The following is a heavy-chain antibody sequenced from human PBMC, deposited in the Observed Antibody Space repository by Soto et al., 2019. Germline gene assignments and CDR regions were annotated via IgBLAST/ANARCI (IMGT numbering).Heavy chain of an antibody. J-gene: IGHJ4*02. CDR1: GYTFTNYG. D-gene: IGHD1-1*01. CDR2: ISGYNSNT. V-gene: IGHV1-18*04. CDR3: ARDTLAPGEAEPFDN. Sequence: ASVKVSCKASGYTFTNYGFSWVRQAPGQGLEWMGWISGYNSNTNYAQKLQDRVRMTTDTSTSTAYMELRSLRSDDTAVYYCARDTLAPGEAEPFDNWGQGTLVTVSS.